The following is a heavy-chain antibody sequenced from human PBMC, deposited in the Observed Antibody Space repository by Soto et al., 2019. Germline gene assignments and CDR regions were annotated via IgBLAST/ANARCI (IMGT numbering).Heavy chain of an antibody. V-gene: IGHV3-72*01. CDR2: SRDKPNSYST. Sequence: GGSLRLSCAASGFTFNDHYMDWVRQAPGKGLEWVGRSRDKPNSYSTEYAASVKGIFTISRDESKNLLYLQMNSLKTEDTAVYYCVRVVGQSYYDYWGQGTLVTVSS. CDR3: VRVVGQSYYDY. CDR1: GFTFNDHY. J-gene: IGHJ4*02.